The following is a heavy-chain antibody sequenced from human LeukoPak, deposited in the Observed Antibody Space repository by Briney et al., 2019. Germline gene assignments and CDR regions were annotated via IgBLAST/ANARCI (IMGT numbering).Heavy chain of an antibody. J-gene: IGHJ4*02. CDR1: GGSFSGYY. CDR2: IYHSGST. CDR3: ARGPVMITFGGVIVAPFDY. Sequence: PSETLSLTCAVYGGSFSGYYWSWIRQPPGKGLEWIGYIYHSGSTYYNPSLKSRVTISVDRSKNQFSLKLSSVTAADTAVYYCARGPVMITFGGVIVAPFDYWGQGTLVTVSS. V-gene: IGHV4-34*01. D-gene: IGHD3-16*02.